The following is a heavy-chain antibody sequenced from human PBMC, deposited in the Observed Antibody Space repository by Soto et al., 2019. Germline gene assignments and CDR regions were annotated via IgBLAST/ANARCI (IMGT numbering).Heavy chain of an antibody. V-gene: IGHV3-23*01. D-gene: IGHD4-4*01. CDR3: AKSRGDSWTTYYFDY. Sequence: EVQLLESGGGLVQPGGSLKLSCAASGFTFSSNSMSWVRQAPGKGLEWVSGISSRGGSTYYANSVKGRFTISRDNSENVLYLQIYSLRAEDTAVYFCAKSRGDSWTTYYFDYWGQGTLITVSS. CDR2: ISSRGGST. CDR1: GFTFSSNS. J-gene: IGHJ4*02.